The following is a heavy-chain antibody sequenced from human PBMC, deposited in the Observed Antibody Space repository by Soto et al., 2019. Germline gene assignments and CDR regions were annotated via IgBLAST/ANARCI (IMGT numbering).Heavy chain of an antibody. Sequence: ASVKVSCKASGYTFTSYGISWVRQAPGQGLEWMGWISAYNGNTNYAQKLQGRVTMTTDTSTSTAYMELRSLRSDDTAVYYCATGIRFLGDVGVLPLDYWGQGILVTVSS. CDR2: ISAYNGNT. J-gene: IGHJ4*02. V-gene: IGHV1-18*01. CDR1: GYTFTSYG. D-gene: IGHD1-26*01. CDR3: ATGIRFLGDVGVLPLDY.